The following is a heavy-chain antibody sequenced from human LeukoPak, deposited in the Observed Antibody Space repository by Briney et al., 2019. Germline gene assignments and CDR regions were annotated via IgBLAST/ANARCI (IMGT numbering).Heavy chain of an antibody. CDR3: ARLGAFGELLFDY. CDR2: ISWNSGSI. J-gene: IGHJ4*02. V-gene: IGHV3-9*01. CDR1: GFTFDDYA. D-gene: IGHD3-10*01. Sequence: PGGSLRLSCAASGFTFDDYAMHWVRQAPGKGLEWVSGISWNSGSIGYADSVKGRFTISRDNAKNSLYLQMNSLRAEDTALYYCARLGAFGELLFDYWGQGTLVSVSS.